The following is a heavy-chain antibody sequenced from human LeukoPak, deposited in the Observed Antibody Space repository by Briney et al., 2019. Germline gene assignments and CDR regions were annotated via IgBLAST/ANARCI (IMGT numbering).Heavy chain of an antibody. CDR1: GFTFSSYA. V-gene: IGHV3-30*04. CDR3: ARDLMGIAYRGAFYY. D-gene: IGHD6-13*01. CDR2: ISYDGSNK. J-gene: IGHJ4*02. Sequence: GGSLRLSCAASGFTFSSYAMHWVRQAPGKGLEWVAVISYDGSNKYYADSVKGRFTISRDNSKNSLYLQMNNLRAEDTAVYYCARDLMGIAYRGAFYYWGQGTLVTVSS.